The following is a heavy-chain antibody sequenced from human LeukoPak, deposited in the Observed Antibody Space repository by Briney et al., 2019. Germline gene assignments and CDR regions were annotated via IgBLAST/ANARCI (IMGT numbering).Heavy chain of an antibody. Sequence: GGSLRLSCAASGFTFSDYYMSWIRQAPGKGLEWVSYISSSGSTIYYADSVKGRFTISRDNAKNSLYLQMNSLRAEDTAVYYCARDPSVATNLDAFDIWGQGTMVTVSS. CDR1: GFTFSDYY. CDR2: ISSSGSTI. J-gene: IGHJ3*02. CDR3: ARDPSVATNLDAFDI. V-gene: IGHV3-11*01. D-gene: IGHD5-12*01.